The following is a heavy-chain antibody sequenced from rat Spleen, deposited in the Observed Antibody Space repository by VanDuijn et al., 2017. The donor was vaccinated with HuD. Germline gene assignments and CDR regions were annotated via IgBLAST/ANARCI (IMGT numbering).Heavy chain of an antibody. D-gene: IGHD4-3*01. J-gene: IGHJ2*01. CDR1: GFTFNYYW. V-gene: IGHV5-31*01. CDR3: ATFGFDY. CDR2: ISTGGGNT. Sequence: EVQLVESGGGLVHPGRSLKLSCVTSGFTFNYYWMTWIRQAPGKGLEWVASISTGGGNTYYRDSVKGRFTISRDNAKSTLYLQMDSLRSEDTATYYCATFGFDYWGQGVMVTVSS.